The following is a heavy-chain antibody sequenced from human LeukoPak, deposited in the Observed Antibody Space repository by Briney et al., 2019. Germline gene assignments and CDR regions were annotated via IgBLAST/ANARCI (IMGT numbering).Heavy chain of an antibody. J-gene: IGHJ3*02. CDR2: IVVGSGNT. V-gene: IGHV1-58*02. Sequence: GASVKVSCKASGFTFTSSAMQWVRHARGQRLEWIGWIVVGSGNTNYAQKFQERVTITRDMSTSTAYMELSSLRSEDTAVYYCAAEGWELLKIGHDAFDIWGQGTMVTVSS. CDR1: GFTFTSSA. CDR3: AAEGWELLKIGHDAFDI. D-gene: IGHD1-26*01.